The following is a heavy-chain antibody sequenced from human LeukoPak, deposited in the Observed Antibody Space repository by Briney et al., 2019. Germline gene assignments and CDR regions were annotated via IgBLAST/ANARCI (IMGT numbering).Heavy chain of an antibody. V-gene: IGHV3-23*01. CDR2: ISGSGGST. CDR3: AKVGGGYYYDE. J-gene: IGHJ4*02. Sequence: HPGGSLRLSCAASGFTFSDYYMSWVRQAPGKGLEWVSAISGSGGSTYYADPVKGRFTISRDNSKNTLYLQMNSLRAEDTAVYYCAKVGGGYYYDEWGQGTLVTVSS. CDR1: GFTFSDYY. D-gene: IGHD3-22*01.